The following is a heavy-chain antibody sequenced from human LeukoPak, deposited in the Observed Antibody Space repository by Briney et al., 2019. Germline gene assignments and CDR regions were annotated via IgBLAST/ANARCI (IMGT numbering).Heavy chain of an antibody. D-gene: IGHD3-22*01. J-gene: IGHJ4*02. CDR2: IGGGGTNT. CDR3: AKDARGYHRPIDH. Sequence: GGSLRLSCAASGFTSTDFAMNWVRQAPGKGLEWVSGIGGGGTNTDYADSVKGRFTISRDNSKNTLTLQMSSLRADDTAVYFCAKDARGYHRPIDHWGQGILVTVSS. CDR1: GFTSTDFA. V-gene: IGHV3-23*01.